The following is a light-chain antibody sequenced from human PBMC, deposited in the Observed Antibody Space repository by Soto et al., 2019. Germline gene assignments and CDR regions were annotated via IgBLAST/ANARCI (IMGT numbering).Light chain of an antibody. J-gene: IGKJ4*01. CDR2: DAS. V-gene: IGKV1-33*01. Sequence: DIQMTQSPSSLSASVGDRVTITCRASQSISSNVNWYQQKPGKAPKLLIYDASNLETGVPSRFSGSGSGTDFTFTISSLQPEDIATYYCQQSDNPALTFGGGTKVDIK. CDR1: QSISSN. CDR3: QQSDNPALT.